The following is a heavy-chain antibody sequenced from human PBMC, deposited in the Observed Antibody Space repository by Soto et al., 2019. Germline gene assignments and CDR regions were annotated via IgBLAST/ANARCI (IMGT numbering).Heavy chain of an antibody. V-gene: IGHV1-69*01. CDR3: ARVTSMVRGVIDNWFDP. D-gene: IGHD3-10*01. Sequence: QVPLVQSGAEVKKPGSSVTVSCKASGGTFSSYAIHWVRQAPGQGLEWMGGIIPMYGPAKYAQRFQGRVTMTADESLTAVYMELTSLTSQDTAVYYCARVTSMVRGVIDNWFDPWGHGTLVTVSS. J-gene: IGHJ5*02. CDR2: IIPMYGPA. CDR1: GGTFSSYA.